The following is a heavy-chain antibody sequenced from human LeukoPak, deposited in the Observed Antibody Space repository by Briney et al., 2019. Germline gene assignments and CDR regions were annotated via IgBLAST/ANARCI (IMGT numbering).Heavy chain of an antibody. CDR1: GDSVSSNSAT. J-gene: IGHJ4*02. V-gene: IGHV6-1*01. CDR2: TYYRSKWYN. Sequence: SQTLSLTCDISGDSVSSNSATWNWIRQSPSRGLEWLARTYYRSKWYNDYALSVNSRIMISPDTSKNQFSLHLNSVTPDDTAVYFCARVTAPGTGRDYFDFWGQGTLVTVSS. CDR3: ARVTAPGTGRDYFDF. D-gene: IGHD6-13*01.